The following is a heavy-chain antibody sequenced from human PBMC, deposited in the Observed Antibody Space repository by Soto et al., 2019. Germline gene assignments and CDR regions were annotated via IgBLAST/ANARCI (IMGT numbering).Heavy chain of an antibody. J-gene: IGHJ4*02. CDR1: GYSFTNYW. D-gene: IGHD5-12*01. Sequence: EVQLVQSGAEVKKPGESLKISCKGSGYSFTNYWIDWVRQMPGKGLEWLGTIYPSDADNRYSPSFQGQVTISADQSISTAYLQWSSLKASDTAMYYCARVASWTTVDYWGQGTLVTVSS. CDR2: IYPSDADN. CDR3: ARVASWTTVDY. V-gene: IGHV5-51*01.